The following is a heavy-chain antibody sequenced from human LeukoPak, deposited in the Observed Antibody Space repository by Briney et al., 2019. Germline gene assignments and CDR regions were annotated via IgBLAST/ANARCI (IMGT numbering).Heavy chain of an antibody. D-gene: IGHD3-22*01. CDR1: GFTFSNYA. CDR3: AKVGIRISLIVVVFTTADDWYFDL. V-gene: IGHV3-23*01. J-gene: IGHJ2*01. Sequence: GGSLRLSFAATGFTFSNYAMSWVRQAPGKGLEGVSGISGSGGSTYYADSLKGRLTHSRDNSKNTLYLQMDSLRAEDTAVYYCAKVGIRISLIVVVFTTADDWYFDLWGRGTLVTVSS. CDR2: ISGSGGST.